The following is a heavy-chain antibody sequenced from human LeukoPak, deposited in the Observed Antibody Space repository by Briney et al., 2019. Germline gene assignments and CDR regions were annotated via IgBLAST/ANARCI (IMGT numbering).Heavy chain of an antibody. CDR3: GKSNYGSGSYYIGYLDL. CDR1: GGSISGYY. Sequence: PSETLSLTCSVSGGSISGYYWSWIRQPPGKRLEWIGYIYYNGSTNYNPSLKSRVTISVDTSKNQFSLKLTSVTAADTAVYYCGKSNYGSGSYYIGYLDLWGRGTLVTVSS. CDR2: IYYNGST. D-gene: IGHD3-10*01. J-gene: IGHJ2*01. V-gene: IGHV4-59*08.